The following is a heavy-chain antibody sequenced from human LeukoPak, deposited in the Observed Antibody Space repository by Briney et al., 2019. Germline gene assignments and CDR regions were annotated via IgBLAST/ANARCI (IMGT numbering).Heavy chain of an antibody. J-gene: IGHJ6*02. V-gene: IGHV3-23*01. CDR2: ISGSGGTA. CDR1: GFTFNNYA. CDR3: AKVSGGGLYYDGMDV. D-gene: IGHD1-14*01. Sequence: GGSLRLSCAASGFTFNNYAMNWVRQAPGKGLEWVSVISGSGGTAYYADSVKGRFTISRDSSKNTLYLQMNSLRAEDTAVYYCAKVSGGGLYYDGMDVWGQGTTVTVSS.